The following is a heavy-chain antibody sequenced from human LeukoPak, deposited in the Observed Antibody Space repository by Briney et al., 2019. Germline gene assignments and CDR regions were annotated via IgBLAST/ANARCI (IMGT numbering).Heavy chain of an antibody. V-gene: IGHV3-21*01. Sequence: GGSLRLSCAASGFTFRSYSMKWVRQAPGKGLEWVSSISSSSSYIYYADSVKGRFTISRDNAKNSLYLQMNSLRAEDTAVSYCARVNKSPSLSERYDFWSGLYGMDVWGQGTMVTVSS. D-gene: IGHD3-3*01. J-gene: IGHJ6*02. CDR1: GFTFRSYS. CDR3: ARVNKSPSLSERYDFWSGLYGMDV. CDR2: ISSSSSYI.